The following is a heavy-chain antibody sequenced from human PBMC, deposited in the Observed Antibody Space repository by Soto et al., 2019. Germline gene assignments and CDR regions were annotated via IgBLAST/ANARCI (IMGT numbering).Heavy chain of an antibody. CDR1: GFTFSTYA. CDR2: ISNSGGMI. CDR3: AHPRGFGVFDAYDI. D-gene: IGHD3-10*01. V-gene: IGHV3-23*01. J-gene: IGHJ3*02. Sequence: LRLSCAASGFTFSTYAMSWVRQAPGKGLEWVSAISNSGGMIYYADSVQGRFTISRDNSMKTLFLQMHSLRIEDTAVYYCAHPRGFGVFDAYDIWGQGTMVTVSS.